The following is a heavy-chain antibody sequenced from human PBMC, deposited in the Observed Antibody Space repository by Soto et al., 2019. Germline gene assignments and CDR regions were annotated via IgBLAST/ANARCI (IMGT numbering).Heavy chain of an antibody. D-gene: IGHD6-6*01. CDR3: ARESYSSSPGVGYYYYGMDV. V-gene: IGHV4-30-2*01. CDR1: GGSISSSSYS. Sequence: PSETLSLTCTVSGGSISSSSYSWSWIRQPPGKGLEWIGYIYHSGSTYYNPSLKSRVTISVDRSKNQFSLKLSSATAADTAVYYCARESYSSSPGVGYYYYGMDVWGQGTTVTVSS. CDR2: IYHSGST. J-gene: IGHJ6*02.